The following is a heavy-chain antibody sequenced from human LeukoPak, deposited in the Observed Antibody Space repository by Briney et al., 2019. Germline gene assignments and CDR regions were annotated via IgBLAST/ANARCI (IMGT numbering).Heavy chain of an antibody. J-gene: IGHJ4*02. Sequence: GGSLRLSCTASGFTFSDYAMSRFRQAPGKGLEWVGFIRSKAYGGTTEYAASVEGRFTISRDDSKSIAYLQMNSLKTEDTAVYYCTREAKPRGGWYPLFDYWGQGTLVTVSS. CDR3: TREAKPRGGWYPLFDY. CDR1: GFTFSDYA. CDR2: IRSKAYGGTT. D-gene: IGHD6-19*01. V-gene: IGHV3-49*03.